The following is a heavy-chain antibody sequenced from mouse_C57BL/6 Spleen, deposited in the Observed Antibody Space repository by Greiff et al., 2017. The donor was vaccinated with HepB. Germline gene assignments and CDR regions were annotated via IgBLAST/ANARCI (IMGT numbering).Heavy chain of an antibody. D-gene: IGHD3-1*01. V-gene: IGHV1-12*01. Sequence: QVQLQQSGAELVRPGASVKMSCKASGYTFTSYNMHWVKQTPRQGLEWIGAIYPGNGDTSYNQKFKGKATLTVDKSSSTAYMQLSSLTSEDSAVYFCVQDLGRYPYYYAMDYWGQGTSVTVSS. CDR2: IYPGNGDT. J-gene: IGHJ4*01. CDR3: VQDLGRYPYYYAMDY. CDR1: GYTFTSYN.